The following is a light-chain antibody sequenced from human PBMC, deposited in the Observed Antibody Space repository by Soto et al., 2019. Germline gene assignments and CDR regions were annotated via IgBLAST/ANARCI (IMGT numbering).Light chain of an antibody. CDR1: QSVSIY. Sequence: EIVLTQSPATLSLSPGERATVSCRASQSVSIYLAWYQQKPGQAPRLLIYDASNRATGTPARFSGSGSGADFTLTISSLEPEDFAVYYCQQRISWPPTFGQGTRLEIK. J-gene: IGKJ5*01. CDR3: QQRISWPPT. CDR2: DAS. V-gene: IGKV3-11*01.